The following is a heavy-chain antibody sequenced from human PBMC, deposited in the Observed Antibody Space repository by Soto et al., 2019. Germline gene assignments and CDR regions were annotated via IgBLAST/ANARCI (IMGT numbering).Heavy chain of an antibody. J-gene: IGHJ5*02. Sequence: SETLSLTCTVSGGSISSGGYYWSWIRQHPGKGLEWIGYIYYSGSTYYNPSLKSRVTISVDTSKNQFSLKLSSVTAADTAVYYCARVEDSGSYEANWFDPWGQGTLVTVS. CDR1: GGSISSGGYY. CDR2: IYYSGST. D-gene: IGHD1-26*01. V-gene: IGHV4-31*03. CDR3: ARVEDSGSYEANWFDP.